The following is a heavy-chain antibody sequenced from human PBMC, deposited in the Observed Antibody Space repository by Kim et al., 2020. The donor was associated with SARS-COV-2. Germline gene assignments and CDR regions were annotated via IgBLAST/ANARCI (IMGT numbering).Heavy chain of an antibody. Sequence: YSPSVQGQVTISADKSISTAYLQWSSLKASDTAMYYCARLDTAMVMGGDYWGQGTLVTVSS. J-gene: IGHJ4*02. D-gene: IGHD5-18*01. V-gene: IGHV5-51*01. CDR3: ARLDTAMVMGGDY.